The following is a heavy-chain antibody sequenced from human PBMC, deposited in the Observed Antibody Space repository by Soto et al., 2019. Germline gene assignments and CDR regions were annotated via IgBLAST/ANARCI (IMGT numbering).Heavy chain of an antibody. Sequence: SETLSLTCAVYGGSFSGYYWSWIRQPPGKGLEWIGEINHSGSTNYDPSLKSRVTISVDTSKNQFSLKLSSATAADTAVYYCARYRQWLVQFDYWGQGTLVTVS. CDR2: INHSGST. J-gene: IGHJ4*02. V-gene: IGHV4-34*01. D-gene: IGHD6-19*01. CDR3: ARYRQWLVQFDY. CDR1: GGSFSGYY.